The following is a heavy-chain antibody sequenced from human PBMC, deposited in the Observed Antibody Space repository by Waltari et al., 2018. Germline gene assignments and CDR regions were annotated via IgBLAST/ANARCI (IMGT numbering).Heavy chain of an antibody. CDR1: GGSISSGSYY. V-gene: IGHV4-61*02. J-gene: IGHJ3*02. CDR3: ARDPPQLADAFDI. D-gene: IGHD3-10*01. CDR2: IYTSGST. Sequence: QVQLQESGPGLVKPSETLSLTCSVSGGSISSGSYYWTWIRQPAGKGLEWIGRIYTSGSTNYNPSPRSRLTISVYTSNNQFSLKLSSVTAADTAVYYCARDPPQLADAFDIWGQGTMVTVSS.